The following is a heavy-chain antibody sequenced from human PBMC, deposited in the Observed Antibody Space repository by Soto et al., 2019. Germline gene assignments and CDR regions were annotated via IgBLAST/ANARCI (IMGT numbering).Heavy chain of an antibody. J-gene: IGHJ4*02. V-gene: IGHV4-59*08. CDR2: IYYSGST. D-gene: IGHD6-13*01. CDR1: GGSISSYY. CDR3: ARRGNGAAVGSFDY. Sequence: PSETLYLTCTVSGGSISSYYWSWIRQPPGKGLEWIGYIYYSGSTNYNPSLKSRVTISVDTSKNQFSLKLSSVTAADTAVYYCARRGNGAAVGSFDYWGQGTLVTVSS.